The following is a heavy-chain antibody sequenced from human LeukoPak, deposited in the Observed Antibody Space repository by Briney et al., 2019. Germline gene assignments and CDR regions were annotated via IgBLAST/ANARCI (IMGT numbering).Heavy chain of an antibody. CDR3: ARWRDGYNFGGSYYFDY. V-gene: IGHV1-69*13. CDR1: GGTFSSYA. J-gene: IGHJ4*02. CDR2: IIPIFGTA. Sequence: SVEVSCKASGGTFSSYAISWVRQAPGQGLEWMGGIIPIFGTANYAQKFQGRVTITADESTSTAYMELSSLRSEDTAVYYCARWRDGYNFGGSYYFDYWGQGTLVTVSS. D-gene: IGHD5-24*01.